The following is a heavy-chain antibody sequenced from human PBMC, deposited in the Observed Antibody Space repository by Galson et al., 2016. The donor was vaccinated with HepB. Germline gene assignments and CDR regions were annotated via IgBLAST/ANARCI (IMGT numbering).Heavy chain of an antibody. CDR3: ASLRRNCIGTDFYIVSTL. J-gene: IGHJ4*02. CDR2: ISGDGTTT. V-gene: IGHV3-74*01. CDR1: GFTINDGW. D-gene: IGHD2-2*02. Sequence: SLRLSCAASGFTINDGWMHWVRQPPGKGLVWVSRISGDGTTTDYAESVRGRFSIPRDNAKNTLYLQMNSLRVEDTAVYFCASLRRNCIGTDFYIVSTLWGQGTLVAVSS.